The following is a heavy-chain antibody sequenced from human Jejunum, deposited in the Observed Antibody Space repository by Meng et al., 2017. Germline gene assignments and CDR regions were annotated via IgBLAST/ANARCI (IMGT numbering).Heavy chain of an antibody. Sequence: QLQRQEPGPGLVKPSGTLSLTCTVSGDSITTNTYWSWVRQSPEKGLEWIGQIDHRGSPYYNPSLKSRVTMSVDKSKSQVSLQLTSVTAADTAVYYCAKHGGYYQHYWGQGTLVTVFS. CDR2: IDHRGSP. D-gene: IGHD3-22*01. CDR1: GDSITTNTY. V-gene: IGHV4-4*02. J-gene: IGHJ4*02. CDR3: AKHGGYYQHY.